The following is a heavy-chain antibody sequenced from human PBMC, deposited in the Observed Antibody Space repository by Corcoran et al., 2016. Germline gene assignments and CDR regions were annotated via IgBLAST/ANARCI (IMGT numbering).Heavy chain of an antibody. D-gene: IGHD3-16*01. CDR3: ARNGGGLDY. CDR2: IKAGFAHT. J-gene: IGHJ4*02. Sequence: QVQLVQSGAEAKNPGAPVKVSCTASGYTFITYDIYWVRQAPGQRPEFMGWIKAGFAHTKYSQKFHGRVTLTSDPSASTAYMELSSLTSVDTAVYYCARNGGGLDYCGQGTLVTVSS. CDR1: GYTFITYD. V-gene: IGHV1-3*01.